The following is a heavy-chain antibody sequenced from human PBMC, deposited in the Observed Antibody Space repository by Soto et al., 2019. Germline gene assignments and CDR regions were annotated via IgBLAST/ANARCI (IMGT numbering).Heavy chain of an antibody. Sequence: GGSLRLSCAASGFTFSSYGMHWVRQAPGKGLEWVAIISYDGSNTYYADSVKGRFTISRDNSKNTLYLQMNSLRAEDTALYYCARVPSYYASYLTYYYYYGMDVWGQGTTVTVSS. V-gene: IGHV3-30*03. CDR2: ISYDGSNT. CDR3: ARVPSYYASYLTYYYYYGMDV. J-gene: IGHJ6*02. D-gene: IGHD3-3*01. CDR1: GFTFSSYG.